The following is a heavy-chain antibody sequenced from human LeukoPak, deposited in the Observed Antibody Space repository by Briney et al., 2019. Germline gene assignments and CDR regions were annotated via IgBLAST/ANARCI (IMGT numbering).Heavy chain of an antibody. Sequence: SGGSLRLSCAASGFTFSSYSMNWVRQAPGKGLEWVSTISSSSTYIHYADSVKGRFTISRDNAKNSLYLQMNSLRAEDTAVYYCARDEYSSSRKDYWGQGTLVTVSS. J-gene: IGHJ4*02. CDR2: ISSSSTYI. CDR1: GFTFSSYS. CDR3: ARDEYSSSRKDY. D-gene: IGHD6-6*01. V-gene: IGHV3-21*01.